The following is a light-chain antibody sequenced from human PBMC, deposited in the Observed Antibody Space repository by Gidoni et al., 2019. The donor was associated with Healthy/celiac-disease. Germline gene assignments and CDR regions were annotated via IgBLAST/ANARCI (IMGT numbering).Light chain of an antibody. CDR3: NSRDSSGNHLNVV. V-gene: IGLV3-19*01. Sequence: SSELTQDPAVSVALGHTVRITCQGDSLRSYYASWYQQKPGQATVLVIYGKNNRPSGIPGRFSGSSSGNTASLTITGAQAEDEADYYCNSRDSSGNHLNVVFGGGTKLTVL. J-gene: IGLJ2*01. CDR1: SLRSYY. CDR2: GKN.